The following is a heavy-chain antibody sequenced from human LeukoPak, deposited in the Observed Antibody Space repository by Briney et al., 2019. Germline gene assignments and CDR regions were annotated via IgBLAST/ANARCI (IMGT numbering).Heavy chain of an antibody. CDR1: GGSISSGSYY. D-gene: IGHD3-22*01. CDR2: IYTSGST. Sequence: PSETLSLTCTVSGGSISSGSYYGSWIRQPAGKGLEWIGRIYTSGSTNYNPSLKSRVTISVDTSKNQISLKLSSVTAADTAVYYCARVKPYDDTGFYSDAFDIWGQGTKVTVSS. V-gene: IGHV4-61*02. CDR3: ARVKPYDDTGFYSDAFDI. J-gene: IGHJ3*02.